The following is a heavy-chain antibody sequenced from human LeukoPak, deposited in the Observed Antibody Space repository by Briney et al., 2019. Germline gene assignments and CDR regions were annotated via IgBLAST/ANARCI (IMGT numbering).Heavy chain of an antibody. Sequence: KCGASLKISCKGSGYSFTSYWMGWVRQLPGKGLEWMGIIYPGDSDTRYSPSFQGQVTISADKSISTAYLQWSSLKASDTAMYYCARLHPRWLQSVFDYWGQGTLVTVSS. CDR2: IYPGDSDT. CDR3: ARLHPRWLQSVFDY. V-gene: IGHV5-51*01. J-gene: IGHJ4*02. D-gene: IGHD5-24*01. CDR1: GYSFTSYW.